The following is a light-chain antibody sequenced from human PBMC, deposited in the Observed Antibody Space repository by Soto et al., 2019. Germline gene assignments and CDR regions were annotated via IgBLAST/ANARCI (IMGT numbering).Light chain of an antibody. J-gene: IGLJ2*01. Sequence: QSALTQPPSASGSPGQSVTISCIGTSSDVGGYNYVSWYQQHPGKAPKHMIYEVSKRPSGVPDRFSGSKSGNTASLTVSGLQAEDEADYYCSSYAASNNLGVFGGGTQLTVL. V-gene: IGLV2-8*01. CDR1: SSDVGGYNY. CDR2: EVS. CDR3: SSYAASNNLGV.